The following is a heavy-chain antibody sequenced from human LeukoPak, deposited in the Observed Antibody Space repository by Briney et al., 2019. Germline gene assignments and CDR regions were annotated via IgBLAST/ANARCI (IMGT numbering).Heavy chain of an antibody. CDR3: ARESGSSGWRPFDY. Sequence: SETLSLTCTVSGYSISSGYYWGWIRQPPGNGLEWIGSIYHSGSTYYNPSLKSRVTISVDTSKNQFSLKLSSVTAADTAVYYCARESGSSGWRPFDYWGQGTLVTVSS. CDR2: IYHSGST. J-gene: IGHJ4*02. D-gene: IGHD6-19*01. V-gene: IGHV4-38-2*02. CDR1: GYSISSGYY.